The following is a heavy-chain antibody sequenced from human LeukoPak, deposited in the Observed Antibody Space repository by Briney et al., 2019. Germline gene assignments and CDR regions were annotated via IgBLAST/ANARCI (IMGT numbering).Heavy chain of an antibody. V-gene: IGHV3-30*18. CDR3: AKASRIAAAGTLYYYYGMDV. CDR2: ISYDGSNK. J-gene: IGHJ6*04. Sequence: GGSLRLSCAASGLTFGRYWLTWVRQAPGKGLEWVAVISYDGSNKYYADSVKGRFTISRDNSKNTLYLQMNSLRAEDTAVYYCAKASRIAAAGTLYYYYGMDVWGKGTTVTVSS. CDR1: GLTFGRYW. D-gene: IGHD6-13*01.